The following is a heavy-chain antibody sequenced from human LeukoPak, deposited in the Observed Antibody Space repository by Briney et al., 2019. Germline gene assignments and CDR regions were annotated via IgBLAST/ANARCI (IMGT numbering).Heavy chain of an antibody. CDR1: GGSFCSVA. CDR3: AKANGDYADY. CDR2: ISGSGGST. Sequence: GGSLRLSCAASGGSFCSVAMSWVRQAPGKGLEWVSAISGSGGSTYYADSVKGRFTISRNNSKNTLYLQMIYLRAEDTALYYCAKANGDYADYWGQGTLVTVSS. V-gene: IGHV3-23*01. D-gene: IGHD4-17*01. J-gene: IGHJ4*02.